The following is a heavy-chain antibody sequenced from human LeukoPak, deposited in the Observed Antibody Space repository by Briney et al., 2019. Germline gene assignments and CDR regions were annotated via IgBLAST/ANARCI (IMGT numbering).Heavy chain of an antibody. J-gene: IGHJ4*02. CDR3: ARHPLVVPAPERSYYLDY. CDR1: GYTSTSYG. Sequence: ASVKVSCKASGYTSTSYGISWVRQAPGQGLEWMGWISAYNGNTNYAQKLQGRVTMTTDTSTSTAYMELRSLRSDDTAVYYCARHPLVVPAPERSYYLDYWGQGTLVTVSS. CDR2: ISAYNGNT. V-gene: IGHV1-18*01. D-gene: IGHD2-2*01.